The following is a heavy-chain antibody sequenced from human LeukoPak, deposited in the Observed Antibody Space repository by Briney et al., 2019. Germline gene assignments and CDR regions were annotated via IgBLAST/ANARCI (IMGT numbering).Heavy chain of an antibody. J-gene: IGHJ4*02. CDR1: GFTFSSYA. CDR2: IRYDGTTK. Sequence: SGGSLRLSCAASGFTFSSYAMSWVRQVPGKGLEWLAFIRYDGTTKFYTDSVKGRFAISRDNSKNTLSLQMNGLRTGDTAVYYCAALHTGTFVDYWGQGTLVTVSS. CDR3: AALHTGTFVDY. V-gene: IGHV3-30*02. D-gene: IGHD4-17*01.